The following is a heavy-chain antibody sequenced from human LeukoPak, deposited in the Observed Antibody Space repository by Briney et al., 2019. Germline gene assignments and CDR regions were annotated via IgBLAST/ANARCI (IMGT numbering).Heavy chain of an antibody. V-gene: IGHV4-39*01. CDR1: GGSISSSSYY. Sequence: PSETLSLTCTVSGGSISSSSYYWGWIRQPPGKGLEWIGSIYYRGSTYYNPSLKSRVTISVDTSKNQFSLKLSSVTAADTAVYYCARHGDFWSGYYSPPHFDYWGQGTLVTVSS. CDR3: ARHGDFWSGYYSPPHFDY. CDR2: IYYRGST. J-gene: IGHJ4*02. D-gene: IGHD3-3*01.